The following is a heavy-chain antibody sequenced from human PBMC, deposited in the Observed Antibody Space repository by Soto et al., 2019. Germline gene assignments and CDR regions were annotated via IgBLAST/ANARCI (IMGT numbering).Heavy chain of an antibody. D-gene: IGHD2-21*01. Sequence: QVQLVQSGAEVKKPGSSVKVSCKASGGIFSNYTITWVRQAPGQGLEWMGRIIPLLNIANYAQMFQGRLTITADKSTSTLYMELRGLRSEDAAVYYCAGESCGSAHFFDYWGQGTLVTVSS. V-gene: IGHV1-69*08. J-gene: IGHJ4*02. CDR3: AGESCGSAHFFDY. CDR1: GGIFSNYT. CDR2: IIPLLNIA.